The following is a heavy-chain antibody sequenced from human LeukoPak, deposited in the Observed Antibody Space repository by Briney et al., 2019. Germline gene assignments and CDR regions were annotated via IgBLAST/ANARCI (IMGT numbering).Heavy chain of an antibody. Sequence: GGSLRLSCAASGFTFSSYSMNWVRQAPGKGLEWVSSISSSSSYIYYADSVKGRFTISRDNAKNSPYLQMHSLRAEDTAVYYCARDPYSGYANWYFDLWGRGTLVTVSS. CDR3: ARDPYSGYANWYFDL. D-gene: IGHD5-12*01. J-gene: IGHJ2*01. V-gene: IGHV3-21*01. CDR2: ISSSSSYI. CDR1: GFTFSSYS.